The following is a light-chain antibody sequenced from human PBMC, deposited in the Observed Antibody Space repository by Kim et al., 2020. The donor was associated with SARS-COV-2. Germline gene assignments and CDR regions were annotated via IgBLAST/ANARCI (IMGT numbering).Light chain of an antibody. CDR3: NSRGSNDNVL. CDR2: GKN. V-gene: IGLV3-19*01. J-gene: IGLJ2*01. CDR1: SLRSYY. Sequence: VALGQTVRITCQGDSLRSYYATWYQQKPGQAPIVVIYGKNNRPSGIPDRFSGSSSGDIASLTITGTQAGDEADYYCNSRGSNDNVLFGGGTQLTVL.